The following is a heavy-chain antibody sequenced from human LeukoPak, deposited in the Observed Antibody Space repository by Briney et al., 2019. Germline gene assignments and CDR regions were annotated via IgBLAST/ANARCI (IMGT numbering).Heavy chain of an antibody. Sequence: GGSLRLSCAAYRFTFSSYEMNWVRQAPGKGLEWVSYISSSGSGSTIYYADSVEGRFTISRDNAKNSLYLQMNSLRAEDTAVYYCAKVIAAAGTAYYYGMDVWGQGTTVTVSS. V-gene: IGHV3-48*03. D-gene: IGHD6-13*01. J-gene: IGHJ6*02. CDR3: AKVIAAAGTAYYYGMDV. CDR2: ISSSGSGSTI. CDR1: RFTFSSYE.